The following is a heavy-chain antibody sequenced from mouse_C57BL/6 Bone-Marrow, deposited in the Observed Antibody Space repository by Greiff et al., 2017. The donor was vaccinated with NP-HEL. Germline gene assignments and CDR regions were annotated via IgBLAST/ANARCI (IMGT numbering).Heavy chain of an antibody. CDR1: GFTFSDYG. CDR2: ISSGSSTI. J-gene: IGHJ3*01. V-gene: IGHV5-17*01. D-gene: IGHD1-1*01. Sequence: EVKLMESGGGLVKPGGSLKLSCAASGFTFSDYGMHWVRQAPEKGLEWVAYISSGSSTIYYADTVKGRFTISRDNAKNTLFLQMTSLRSEDTAMYYCARNDYYGSSSAWFAYWGQGTLVTVSA. CDR3: ARNDYYGSSSAWFAY.